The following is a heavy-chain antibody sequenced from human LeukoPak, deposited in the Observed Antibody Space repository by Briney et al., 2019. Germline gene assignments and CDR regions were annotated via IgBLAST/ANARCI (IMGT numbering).Heavy chain of an antibody. Sequence: SGPTLVKPTQTLTLTCTFSGFSLSTSGMRVSWIRQPPGKALEWLARIDWDDDKFYSTSLKTRLTISKDTSKNQVVLTMTNMDPVDTATYYCARTPYCGGDCYVDYWGQGTLVTVSS. CDR1: GFSLSTSGMR. V-gene: IGHV2-70*04. D-gene: IGHD2-21*02. CDR3: ARTPYCGGDCYVDY. CDR2: IDWDDDK. J-gene: IGHJ4*02.